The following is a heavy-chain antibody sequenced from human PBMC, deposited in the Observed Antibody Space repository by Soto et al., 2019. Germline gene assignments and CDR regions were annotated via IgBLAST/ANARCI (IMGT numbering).Heavy chain of an antibody. CDR1: GYTFTSYA. V-gene: IGHV1-3*01. Sequence: ATEKVSCKASGYTFTSYAIHWVRQAPGQRLEWMEWINAGNGNTNYEQKLQDRVTMTKDTSTSTAYMELRSLRSEDTAVYYCARDQEDYYDSSGYHWFDPWGQGTLGTVSS. D-gene: IGHD3-22*01. J-gene: IGHJ5*02. CDR2: INAGNGNT. CDR3: ARDQEDYYDSSGYHWFDP.